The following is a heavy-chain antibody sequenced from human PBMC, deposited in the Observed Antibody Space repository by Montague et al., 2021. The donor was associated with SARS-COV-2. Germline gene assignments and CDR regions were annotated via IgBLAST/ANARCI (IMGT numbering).Heavy chain of an antibody. J-gene: IGHJ4*02. CDR1: GVSITSTNW. Sequence: SETLSLTCAVSGVSITSTNWWSLVRQPPGKGLGWIGEISYGGIATYNPSLKSRATISMDRPRNLFSLELSSVTAADTAIYYCAGKVLTVPADYWGQGTLVTVS. CDR3: AGKVLTVPADY. V-gene: IGHV4-4*02. CDR2: ISYGGIA. D-gene: IGHD4-11*01.